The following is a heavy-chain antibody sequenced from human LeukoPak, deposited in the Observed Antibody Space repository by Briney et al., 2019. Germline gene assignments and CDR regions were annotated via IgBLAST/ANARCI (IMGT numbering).Heavy chain of an antibody. CDR2: IYYSGSS. D-gene: IGHD4-17*01. J-gene: IGHJ5*02. V-gene: IGHV4-59*08. CDR1: GVSIGSDH. CDR3: ARRLRQNLFDP. Sequence: SETLSLTCTVSGVSIGSDHWSWIRLPPGKGLEWIGYIYYSGSSNYNPSLKSRVTMSVDTSKNQFSLKLTSVTAADTAVYYCARRLRQNLFDPWGQGTLVTVSS.